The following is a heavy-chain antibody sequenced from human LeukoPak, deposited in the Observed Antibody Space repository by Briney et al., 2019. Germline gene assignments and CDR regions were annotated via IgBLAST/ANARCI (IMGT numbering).Heavy chain of an antibody. D-gene: IGHD6-13*01. J-gene: IGHJ4*02. Sequence: ASVKVSCKASGYTFTGFYIHWVRQAPGQGLEWMGWINPDRGGTNYAQKFQGRVTMTRDTSISTAYMELSRLRSDDTAVYYCARDTADWAAAALFDYWGQGTLVTVSS. CDR3: ARDTADWAAAALFDY. V-gene: IGHV1-2*02. CDR2: INPDRGGT. CDR1: GYTFTGFY.